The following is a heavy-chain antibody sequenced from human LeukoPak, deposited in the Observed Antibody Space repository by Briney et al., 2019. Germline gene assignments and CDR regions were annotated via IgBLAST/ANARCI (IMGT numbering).Heavy chain of an antibody. J-gene: IGHJ3*02. CDR2: INHSGST. V-gene: IGHV4-34*01. Sequence: SETLSLTCAVYGGSFSGYYWSWIRQPPGKGLGWIGEINHSGSTNYNPSLKSRVTISVDTSKNQFSLKLSSVTAADTAVYYCARGRAMVRTRNLLDAFDIWGQGTMVTVSS. CDR3: ARGRAMVRTRNLLDAFDI. D-gene: IGHD4/OR15-4a*01. CDR1: GGSFSGYY.